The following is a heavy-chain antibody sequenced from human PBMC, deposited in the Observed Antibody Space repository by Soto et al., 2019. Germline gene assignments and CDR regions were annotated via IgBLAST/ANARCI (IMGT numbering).Heavy chain of an antibody. CDR2: IYYSGST. CDR1: GGSISSGDYY. D-gene: IGHD3-10*01. CDR3: AIDLLLLFFDK. Sequence: PSETLSLTCTVSGGSISSGDYYWSWIRQAPGKGLEWIGYIYYSGSTYYNPSLKSRVTISVDTSKNQFSLKLSSVTAADTAVYYCAIDLLLLFFDKWGQGTLVTVS. V-gene: IGHV4-30-4*01. J-gene: IGHJ4*02.